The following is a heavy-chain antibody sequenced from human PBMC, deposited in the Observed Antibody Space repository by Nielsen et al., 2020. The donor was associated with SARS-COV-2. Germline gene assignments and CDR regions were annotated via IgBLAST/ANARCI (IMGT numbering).Heavy chain of an antibody. CDR2: IDPSDSYT. D-gene: IGHD6-6*01. Sequence: GSLKISCKGSGYSFTSYWISWVRQMPGKGLEWMGRIDPSDSYTNYSPSFQGHVTISADKSISTAYLQWSSLKASDTAMYYCARLKAGFDIAALWFDPWGQGTLVTVSS. J-gene: IGHJ5*02. V-gene: IGHV5-10-1*01. CDR1: GYSFTSYW. CDR3: ARLKAGFDIAALWFDP.